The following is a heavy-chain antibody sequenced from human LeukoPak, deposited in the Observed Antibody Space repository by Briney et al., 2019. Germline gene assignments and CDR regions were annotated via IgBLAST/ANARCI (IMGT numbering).Heavy chain of an antibody. CDR2: IYPGDSDT. CDR3: ARQDLYGSGSYYFAPDY. V-gene: IGHV5-51*01. J-gene: IGHJ4*02. CDR1: GYSFTSYW. D-gene: IGHD3-10*01. Sequence: PGESLKISCKGSGYSFTSYWIGWVRQMPGKGLEWMGIIYPGDSDTRYSPSFQGQVTISADKSISTAYLQWSSLKASDTAMYYCARQDLYGSGSYYFAPDYWGQGTLVTVSS.